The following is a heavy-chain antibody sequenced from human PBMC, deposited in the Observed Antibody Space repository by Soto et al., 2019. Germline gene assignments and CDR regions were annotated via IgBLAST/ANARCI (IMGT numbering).Heavy chain of an antibody. CDR2: INPNSGGA. D-gene: IGHD6-13*01. CDR3: ARGPPYSSSWYNWFDP. Sequence: ASEKVSCKASGYTFTGYYMHWVRQAPGQGLEWMGWINPNSGGANYAQKFQGRVTMTRDTSISAAYMELSRLRSDDTAVYYCARGPPYSSSWYNWFDPWGQGTLVTVSS. J-gene: IGHJ5*02. V-gene: IGHV1-2*02. CDR1: GYTFTGYY.